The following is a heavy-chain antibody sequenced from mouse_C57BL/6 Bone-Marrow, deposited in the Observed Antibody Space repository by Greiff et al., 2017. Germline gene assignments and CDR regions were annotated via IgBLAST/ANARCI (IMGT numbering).Heavy chain of an antibody. V-gene: IGHV1-81*01. D-gene: IGHD2-4*01. CDR2: IYPRSGNT. J-gene: IGHJ3*01. CDR3: ERSGWDYGGVAY. Sequence: QVQLQQSGAELARPGASVKLSCKASGYTFTSYGISWVKQRTGQGLEWIGEIYPRSGNTYYNEKFKGKATLTADKSSSTAYMELRSLTSEDSAVYFCERSGWDYGGVAYWGQGTLVTVSA. CDR1: GYTFTSYG.